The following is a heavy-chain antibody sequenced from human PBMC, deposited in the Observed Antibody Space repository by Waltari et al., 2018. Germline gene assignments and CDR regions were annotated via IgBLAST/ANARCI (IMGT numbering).Heavy chain of an antibody. CDR2: IYTSGNT. Sequence: QVQLQESGPGLVKPSETLSLTCTVSGASVSSYYWSWIRQAPGKGLEWIGYIYTSGNTKYNTSLKSRVTISVDTSKNQCSLTLTSVTAADTAVYYCARDPGSTWSEDAFDIWGQGTMVTVSS. V-gene: IGHV4-4*09. D-gene: IGHD6-13*01. CDR3: ARDPGSTWSEDAFDI. J-gene: IGHJ3*02. CDR1: GASVSSYY.